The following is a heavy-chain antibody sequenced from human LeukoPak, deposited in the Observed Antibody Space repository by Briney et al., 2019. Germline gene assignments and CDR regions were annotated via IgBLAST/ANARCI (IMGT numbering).Heavy chain of an antibody. CDR3: ARELGVNAFDV. D-gene: IGHD1-26*01. CDR2: IDPNSGVT. V-gene: IGHV1-2*02. J-gene: IGHJ3*01. Sequence: ASVKVSCKASGYTLTDNHLYWVRQAPGQGLEWMGWIDPNSGVTNFAQNFQGRLTMTTDTSISTAYMELSRLTSDDTTVYYCARELGVNAFDVWGQGTLVTVSS. CDR1: GYTLTDNH.